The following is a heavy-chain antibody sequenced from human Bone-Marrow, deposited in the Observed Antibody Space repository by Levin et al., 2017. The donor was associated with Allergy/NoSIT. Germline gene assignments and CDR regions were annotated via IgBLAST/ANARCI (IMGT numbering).Heavy chain of an antibody. D-gene: IGHD3-3*01. CDR1: GGTFSSYA. V-gene: IGHV1-69*13. Sequence: ASVKVSCKASGGTFSSYAISWVRQAPGQGLEWMGGIIPIFGTANYAQKFQGRVTITADESTSTAYMELSSLRSEDTAVYYCSGVPGGITIFGVVITKPYYYYYYGMDVWGQGTTVTVSS. CDR2: IIPIFGTA. J-gene: IGHJ6*02. CDR3: SGVPGGITIFGVVITKPYYYYYYGMDV.